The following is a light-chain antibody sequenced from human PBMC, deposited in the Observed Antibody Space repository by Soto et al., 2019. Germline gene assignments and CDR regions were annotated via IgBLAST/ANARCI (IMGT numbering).Light chain of an antibody. CDR1: QSISTS. V-gene: IGKV1-39*01. Sequence: DIQMTQSPSSLSASIGDRVTITCRASQSISTSLNWYQQKPGKAPNLLIYAAYNLQSGVPSRFIVSGSGADFTLTISSLQPEDFATYYCQQSYNTPRTFGQGTKVEL. CDR2: AAY. J-gene: IGKJ1*01. CDR3: QQSYNTPRT.